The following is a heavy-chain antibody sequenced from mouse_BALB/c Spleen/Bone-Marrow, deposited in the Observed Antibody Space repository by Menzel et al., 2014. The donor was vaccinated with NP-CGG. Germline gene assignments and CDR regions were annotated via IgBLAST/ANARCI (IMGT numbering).Heavy chain of an antibody. J-gene: IGHJ4*01. V-gene: IGHV1-18*01. CDR3: ARRYYGPYVMDN. D-gene: IGHD1-2*01. CDR2: INPNNGGT. CDR1: GYTFTEYT. Sequence: EVQLQESGPELVKPGASVKISCKPSGYTFTEYTMHWVKQSQGKSLEWIGGINPNNGGTSYNQKFKGKATLTVDKSSSTAYMELRSLTSEDSAVYYCARRYYGPYVMDNWGQGTSVTVSS.